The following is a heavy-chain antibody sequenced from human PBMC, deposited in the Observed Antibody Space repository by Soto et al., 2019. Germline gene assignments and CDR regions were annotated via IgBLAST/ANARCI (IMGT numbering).Heavy chain of an antibody. D-gene: IGHD6-19*01. CDR2: IIPILGIA. J-gene: IGHJ1*01. V-gene: IGHV1-69*02. CDR1: GGTFSSYT. Sequence: GASVKVSCKASGGTFSSYTISWVRQAPGQGLEWMGRIIPILGIANYAQKYQGRVTITADKSTSTAYMELSSLRSEDKAVFYCARNPAGWSKSAEYFQHWGQGTLVTVSS. CDR3: ARNPAGWSKSAEYFQH.